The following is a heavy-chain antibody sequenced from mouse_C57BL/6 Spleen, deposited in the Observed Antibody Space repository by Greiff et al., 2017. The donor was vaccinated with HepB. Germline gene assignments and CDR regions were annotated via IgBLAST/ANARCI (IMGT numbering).Heavy chain of an antibody. CDR2: ISNGGGST. V-gene: IGHV5-12*01. CDR3: ARLLDYGRYFDY. CDR1: GFTFSDYY. J-gene: IGHJ2*01. Sequence: EVKLMESGGGLVQPGGSLKLSCAASGFTFSDYYMYWVRQTPEKRLEWVAYISNGGGSTYYPDTVKCRFTISRDNAKNALYLQMSRLKSEDTAMYYCARLLDYGRYFDYWGQGTTLTVSS. D-gene: IGHD1-1*01.